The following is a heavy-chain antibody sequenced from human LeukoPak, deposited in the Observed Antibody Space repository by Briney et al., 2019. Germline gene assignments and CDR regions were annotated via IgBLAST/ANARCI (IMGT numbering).Heavy chain of an antibody. Sequence: GGSLRLSCTASGFTTHYWLNWVRQSPGNGLEWVANIDRDGRVQHYVDSVEGRFTISRDNAKNSLYLQMNSLRAEDTAVYYCARDVGSSSSGYYYYYMDVWGKGTTVTVSS. CDR1: GFTTHYW. V-gene: IGHV3-7*03. J-gene: IGHJ6*03. CDR3: ARDVGSSSSGYYYYYMDV. CDR2: IDRDGRVQ. D-gene: IGHD6-6*01.